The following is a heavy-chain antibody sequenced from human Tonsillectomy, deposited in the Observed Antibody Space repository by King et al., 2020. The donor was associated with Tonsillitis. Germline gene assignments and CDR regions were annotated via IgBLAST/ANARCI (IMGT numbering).Heavy chain of an antibody. CDR1: GFTFSSYG. D-gene: IGHD1-26*01. J-gene: IGHJ3*02. V-gene: IGHV3-30*18. CDR3: AKGSLGGRWDAFDI. CDR2: ISYDGSNK. Sequence: VQLVESGGGVVQPGRSLRLSCAASGFTFSSYGMHCVRQAPGKGLEWVAVISYDGSNKYYADSVKGRFTISRDNSKNTLYLQMNSLRAEDTAVYYCAKGSLGGRWDAFDIWGQGTMVTVSS.